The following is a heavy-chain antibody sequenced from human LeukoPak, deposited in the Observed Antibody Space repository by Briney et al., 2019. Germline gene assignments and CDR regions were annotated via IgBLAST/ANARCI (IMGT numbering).Heavy chain of an antibody. D-gene: IGHD3-22*01. Sequence: RGGSLRLSCAASGFTFSSYAMSWVRQAPGKGLEWVSGISWNSGSIGYADSVKGRFTISRDNANNSLYLQMNSLRAEDTALYYCAKDINGVPGYYDSSGYPHWGQGTLVTVSS. V-gene: IGHV3-9*01. CDR1: GFTFSSYA. J-gene: IGHJ4*02. CDR2: ISWNSGSI. CDR3: AKDINGVPGYYDSSGYPH.